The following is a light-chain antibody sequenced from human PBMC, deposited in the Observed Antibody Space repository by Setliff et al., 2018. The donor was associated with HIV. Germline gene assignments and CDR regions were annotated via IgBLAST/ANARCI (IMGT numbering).Light chain of an antibody. CDR1: SSDVGSYNY. Sequence: QSALTQPRSVSGSPGQSVTISCTGTSSDVGSYNYVSWYQQHPGKAPKLMIYDVTKRPSGVPDRFSGSKSVNTASLTISGLQTDDEADYYCCSYAGSSVSYVFGTGTKVTVL. CDR2: DVT. CDR3: CSYAGSSVSYV. V-gene: IGLV2-11*01. J-gene: IGLJ1*01.